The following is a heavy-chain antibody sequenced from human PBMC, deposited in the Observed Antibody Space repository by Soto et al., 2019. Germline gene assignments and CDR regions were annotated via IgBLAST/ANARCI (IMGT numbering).Heavy chain of an antibody. CDR3: AKSKARDYDSSLEP. D-gene: IGHD3-22*01. CDR1: GFTFSSYA. CDR2: ISGSGGST. V-gene: IGHV3-23*01. Sequence: GGSLRLSCAASGFTFSSYAMSWVRQAPGKGLEWVSAISGSGGSTYYADSVKGRFTISRDNSKNTLYLQMNSLRAEDTAVYYCAKSKARDYDSSLEPWGQGTMVTVSS. J-gene: IGHJ3*01.